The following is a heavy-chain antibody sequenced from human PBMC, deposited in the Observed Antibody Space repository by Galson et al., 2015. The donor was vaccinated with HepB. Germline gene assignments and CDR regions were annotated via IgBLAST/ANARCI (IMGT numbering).Heavy chain of an antibody. CDR1: GGSISSSNW. CDR2: IYHSGST. D-gene: IGHD4-23*01. Sequence: LSLTCAVSGGSISSSNWWSWVRQPPGKGLEWIGEIYHSGSTNYNPSLKSRVTISVDTSKNQFSLKLSSVTAADTAVCYCARAGRVYGGNSRIYDPWGQGTLVTVSS. J-gene: IGHJ5*02. CDR3: ARAGRVYGGNSRIYDP. V-gene: IGHV4-4*02.